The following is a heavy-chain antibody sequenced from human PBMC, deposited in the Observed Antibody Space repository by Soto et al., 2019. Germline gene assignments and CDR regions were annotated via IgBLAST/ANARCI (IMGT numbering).Heavy chain of an antibody. CDR1: GFTFSKYW. J-gene: IGHJ4*02. Sequence: EVQLVESGGGLVQPGGSLRLSCAASGFTFSKYWMHWVRQAPGKGLVWVARVSRDGSFTYYADSVKGPFTISRDNAQNTLYLQMSTLRPDDTAVYYCAREADMGSSAFDCWGQGTLVTVSS. D-gene: IGHD3-10*01. CDR3: AREADMGSSAFDC. CDR2: VSRDGSFT. V-gene: IGHV3-74*01.